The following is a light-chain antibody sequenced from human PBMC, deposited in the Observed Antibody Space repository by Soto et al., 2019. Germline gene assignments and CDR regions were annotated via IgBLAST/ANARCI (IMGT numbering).Light chain of an antibody. Sequence: QSALTQPASVSESPGQSITISCTGTSSDIGSYTFVSWYQHHSGKAPKLIIYESSKRPSGISDRFSGSKSGNTASLTISGLRYDDEADYYCCSYAQSGNVFGTGTKLTVL. CDR2: ESS. V-gene: IGLV2-23*02. CDR3: CSYAQSGNV. CDR1: SSDIGSYTF. J-gene: IGLJ1*01.